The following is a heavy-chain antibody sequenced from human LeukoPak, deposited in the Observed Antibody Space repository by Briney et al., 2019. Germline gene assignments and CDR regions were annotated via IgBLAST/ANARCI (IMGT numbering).Heavy chain of an antibody. J-gene: IGHJ6*02. CDR3: ARPPVRGVAKTGYYYGMDV. V-gene: IGHV5-51*01. CDR2: IYPGDSDT. CDR1: GYSFTSYW. Sequence: KHGESLKISRKGSGYSFTSYWIGWVRQMPGKGLEWTGIIYPGDSDTRYSPSFQGQVTISADKSISTAYLQWSSLKASDTAMYYCARPPVRGVAKTGYYYGMDVWGQGTTVTVSS. D-gene: IGHD1-26*01.